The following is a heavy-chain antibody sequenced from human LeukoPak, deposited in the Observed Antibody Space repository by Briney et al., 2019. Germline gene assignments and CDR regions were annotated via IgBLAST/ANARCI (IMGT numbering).Heavy chain of an antibody. CDR2: INPNDGDT. J-gene: IGHJ4*02. CDR1: GYTFTDYY. CDR3: ARANFLYCSSTTCLFDY. D-gene: IGHD2-2*01. Sequence: VASVKVSCKASGYTFTDYYMHWVRQAPGQGFEWMGWINPNDGDTNYAQKFQCRVTMTRDTSISTAHMEVSRLRSDDTAVYYCARANFLYCSSTTCLFDYWGQGTLVTVSS. V-gene: IGHV1-2*02.